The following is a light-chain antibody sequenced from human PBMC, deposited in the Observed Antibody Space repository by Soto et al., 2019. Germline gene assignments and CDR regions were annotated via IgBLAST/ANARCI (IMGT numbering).Light chain of an antibody. Sequence: QSAPTKPASVSGSPGQSITISCTGTSSDVGGYNLVSWYQQHPGNAPKLLIYNVSTRPPGISNRFSASKSGNTASLTISGLQAEDEADYYCSSFTSSSNLDVFGTGTKLTVL. CDR3: SSFTSSSNLDV. V-gene: IGLV2-14*01. J-gene: IGLJ1*01. CDR2: NVS. CDR1: SSDVGGYNL.